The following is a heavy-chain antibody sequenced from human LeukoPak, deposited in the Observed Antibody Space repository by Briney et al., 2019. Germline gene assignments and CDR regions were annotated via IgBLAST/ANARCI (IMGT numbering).Heavy chain of an antibody. D-gene: IGHD5-12*01. CDR2: IRYDGSNK. Sequence: PGGALRLSCAAPGFTFSSYGMHWVRRAPAKGLEWVAFIRYDGSNKYYADSVKGRFTISRDNSKNTLYLQMNSLRAEDTAVYYCARTAYSGYDFDYWGQGTLVTVSS. J-gene: IGHJ4*02. CDR1: GFTFSSYG. V-gene: IGHV3-30*02. CDR3: ARTAYSGYDFDY.